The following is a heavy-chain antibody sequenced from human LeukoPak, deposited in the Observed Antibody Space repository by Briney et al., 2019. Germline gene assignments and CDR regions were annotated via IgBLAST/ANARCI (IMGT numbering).Heavy chain of an antibody. CDR2: ISGSGGST. J-gene: IGHJ4*02. Sequence: GGSLRLSCAASGFTFSSYAMSWVRQAPGKGLEWVSAISGSGGSTHYAGSVKGRFTISRDNSKNTLYVQMNSLRAEDTAVYYCAKDTNYGDPGDFDYWGQGTLVTVSS. CDR1: GFTFSSYA. D-gene: IGHD4-17*01. CDR3: AKDTNYGDPGDFDY. V-gene: IGHV3-23*01.